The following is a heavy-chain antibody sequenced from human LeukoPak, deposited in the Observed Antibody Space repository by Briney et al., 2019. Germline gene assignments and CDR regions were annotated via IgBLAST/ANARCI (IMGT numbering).Heavy chain of an antibody. CDR3: ARDRPWGYYDSSGYGFDY. CDR1: GYTFTSYY. Sequence: ASVKVSCKASGYTFTSYYMHWVRQAPGQGLEWMGIINPSGGSTSYAQKFQGRVTMTRDMSTSTVYMELSSLRSKDTAVYYCARDRPWGYYDSSGYGFDYWGQGTLVTVSS. V-gene: IGHV1-46*01. CDR2: INPSGGST. J-gene: IGHJ4*02. D-gene: IGHD3-22*01.